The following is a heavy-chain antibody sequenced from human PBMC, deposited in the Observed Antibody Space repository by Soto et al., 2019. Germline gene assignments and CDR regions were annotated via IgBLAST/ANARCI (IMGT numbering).Heavy chain of an antibody. CDR1: GGSISSSSYY. Sequence: SETLSLTCTVSGGSISSSSYYWGWIRQPPGKGLEWIGSIYYSGSTYYNPSLKSRVTISVDTSKNQFSLKLSSVTATDTAVYYCARLNFEYSSSNWFDPWGQGTLVTVSS. CDR2: IYYSGST. V-gene: IGHV4-39*01. CDR3: ARLNFEYSSSNWFDP. J-gene: IGHJ5*02. D-gene: IGHD6-6*01.